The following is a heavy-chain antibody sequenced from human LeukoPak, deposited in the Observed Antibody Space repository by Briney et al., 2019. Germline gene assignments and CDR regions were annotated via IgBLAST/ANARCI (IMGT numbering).Heavy chain of an antibody. Sequence: PGGSLRLSCTVSGYTVSSNSMSWVRQAPGKGLEWVSFIYSDNIHYSDSVKGRFTISRDNSKNTLYLQMNSLRAEDTAVYYCARRAGAYSHPYDYWGQGTLVTVSS. V-gene: IGHV3-53*01. D-gene: IGHD4/OR15-4a*01. CDR1: GYTVSSNS. CDR2: IYSDNI. CDR3: ARRAGAYSHPYDY. J-gene: IGHJ4*02.